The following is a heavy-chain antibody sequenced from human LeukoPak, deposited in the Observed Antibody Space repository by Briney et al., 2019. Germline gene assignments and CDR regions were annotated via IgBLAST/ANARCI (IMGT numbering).Heavy chain of an antibody. V-gene: IGHV3-23*01. D-gene: IGHD7-27*01. Sequence: PGGSLRLSCAASGFTFSSYAMSWVRQAPGKGLEWVSANSGSSGSTYYADSVKGRFTISRDNSKNTLYLQMNSLRAEDTAVYYCAKQGGNWVSFFDYWGQGTLVTVSS. CDR3: AKQGGNWVSFFDY. CDR2: NSGSSGST. CDR1: GFTFSSYA. J-gene: IGHJ4*02.